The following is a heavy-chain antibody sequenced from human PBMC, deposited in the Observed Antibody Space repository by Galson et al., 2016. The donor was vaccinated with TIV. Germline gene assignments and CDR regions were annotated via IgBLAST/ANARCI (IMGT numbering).Heavy chain of an antibody. Sequence: TLSLPCAVSGYSISSGYYGGWIRQPPGKGLEWIGSVYHTGSTYYNPSLKSRITISVDTSKNQFSLNLNSMTAADTAMYYCPLTLNYYDSGGSYWGRGTLDTVPS. CDR2: VYHTGST. D-gene: IGHD3-22*01. CDR3: PLTLNYYDSGGSY. J-gene: IGHJ4*02. CDR1: GYSISSGYY. V-gene: IGHV4-38-2*01.